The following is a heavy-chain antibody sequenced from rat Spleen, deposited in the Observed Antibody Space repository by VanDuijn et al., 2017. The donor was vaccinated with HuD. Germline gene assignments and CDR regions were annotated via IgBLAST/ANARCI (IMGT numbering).Heavy chain of an antibody. CDR2: ISTGGGNT. V-gene: IGHV5S14*01. D-gene: IGHD1-9*01. J-gene: IGHJ2*01. CDR3: ARRHYGYTDYFDY. CDR1: GFTFSDYA. Sequence: EVQLVESDGGLVQPGRSLKLSCAASGFTFSDYAMAWVRQSPTKGLEWVAYISTGGGNTYYRDSVKGRFTISRDNAKNTQYLQMDSLRSEDTATYYCARRHYGYTDYFDYWGQGVMVTVSS.